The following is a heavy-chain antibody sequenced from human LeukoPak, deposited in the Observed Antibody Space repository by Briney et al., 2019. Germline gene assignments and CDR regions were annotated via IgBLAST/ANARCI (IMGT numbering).Heavy chain of an antibody. Sequence: PGGSLRLSCTVSGFTVSSDSMSWVRQAPGKGLEWVSFIYSGGSTHYSDSVKGRFTISRDSSKNTLYLQMNSLRAEDTAVYYCARRAGAYSHPYDYWGQGTLVTVSS. CDR2: IYSGGST. CDR1: GFTVSSDS. CDR3: ARRAGAYSHPYDY. J-gene: IGHJ4*02. V-gene: IGHV3-53*01. D-gene: IGHD4/OR15-4a*01.